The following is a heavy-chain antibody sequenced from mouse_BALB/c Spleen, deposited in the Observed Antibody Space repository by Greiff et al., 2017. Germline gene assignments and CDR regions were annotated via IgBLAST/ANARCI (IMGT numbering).Heavy chain of an antibody. Sequence: EVKVVESGGGLVKPGGSLKLSCAASGFTFSSYAMSWVRQTPEKRLEWVASISRGGSTYNPDSVKGRFTISRENARNILSLQMSSLRSEDTAMYYCAGGGDYDGYPYWGQGTLVTVSA. CDR2: ISRGGST. CDR1: GFTFSSYA. CDR3: AGGGDYDGYPY. J-gene: IGHJ3*01. V-gene: IGHV5-6-5*01. D-gene: IGHD2-3*01.